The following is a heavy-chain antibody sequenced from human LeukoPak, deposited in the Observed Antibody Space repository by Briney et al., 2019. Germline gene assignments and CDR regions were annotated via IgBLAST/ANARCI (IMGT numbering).Heavy chain of an antibody. CDR1: GGSISSYY. CDR2: INHSGST. CDR3: ARDMGGGPRYNWFDP. Sequence: PSETLSLTCTVSGGSISSYYWSWIRQPAGKGLEWIGEINHSGSTNYNPSLKSRVTISVDTSKNQFSLKLSSVTAADTAVYYCARDMGGGPRYNWFDPWGQGTLVTVSS. J-gene: IGHJ5*02. V-gene: IGHV4-34*01. D-gene: IGHD3-16*01.